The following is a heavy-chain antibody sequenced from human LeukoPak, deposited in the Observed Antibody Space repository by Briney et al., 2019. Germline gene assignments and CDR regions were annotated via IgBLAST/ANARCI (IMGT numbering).Heavy chain of an antibody. V-gene: IGHV3-21*01. Sequence: GGSLRLSCAASGFTFSSYSMNWVRQAPGKGLEWVSSISSSSSYIYYADSVKGRFTISRDNAKNSLYLQMNSLRAEDTAVYYCASNSFGSVVAYYWGQGTLVTVSS. J-gene: IGHJ4*02. CDR1: GFTFSSYS. CDR2: ISSSSSYI. CDR3: ASNSFGSVVAYY. D-gene: IGHD2-15*01.